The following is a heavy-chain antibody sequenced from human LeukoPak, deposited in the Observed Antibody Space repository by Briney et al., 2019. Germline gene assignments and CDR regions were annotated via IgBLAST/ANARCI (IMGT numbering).Heavy chain of an antibody. CDR1: GYTFTDHY. CDR2: INPTGDKT. Sequence: ASVTVSCKASGYTFTDHYMHWVRQAPGQGLEWMGLINPTGDKTWYAQKFQGRVTLTRDMSTTTDYMELSSLTSEDTAVYHCARDNSMENTAWWFDPWGQGTLVIVSS. D-gene: IGHD1-1*01. J-gene: IGHJ5*02. CDR3: ARDNSMENTAWWFDP. V-gene: IGHV1-46*01.